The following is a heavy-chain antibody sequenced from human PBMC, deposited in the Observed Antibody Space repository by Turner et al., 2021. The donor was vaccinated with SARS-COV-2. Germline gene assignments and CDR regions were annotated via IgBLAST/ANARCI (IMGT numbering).Heavy chain of an antibody. V-gene: IGHV3-74*01. J-gene: IGHJ6*02. D-gene: IGHD6-19*01. CDR1: GFTFSSYW. CDR3: ARAVAVAGKPYYYYGMDV. Sequence: EVQLVESGGGLVQPGGSLRLSCAASGFTFSSYWMHWVRQAPGKGLVWVSRINSDGSSTSYADSVKGRFTISRDNAKNTLYLQMNSLRAEDTAVYYCARAVAVAGKPYYYYGMDVWGQGTTVTVSS. CDR2: INSDGSST.